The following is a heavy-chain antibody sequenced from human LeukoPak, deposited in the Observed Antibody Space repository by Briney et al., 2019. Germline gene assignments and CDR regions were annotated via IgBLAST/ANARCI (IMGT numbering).Heavy chain of an antibody. V-gene: IGHV4-38-2*02. CDR2: IYHSGST. CDR1: GYSISSGYY. CDR3: ARADSTTEDYYYYYYMDV. Sequence: SETLSLTCTVSGYSISSGYYWGWIRQPPGKGLEWIGSIYHSGSTYYNPSLKSRVTISVDTSKNQFSLKLSSVTAADTAVYYCARADSTTEDYYYYYYMDVWGKGTTVTVSS. J-gene: IGHJ6*03. D-gene: IGHD2-2*01.